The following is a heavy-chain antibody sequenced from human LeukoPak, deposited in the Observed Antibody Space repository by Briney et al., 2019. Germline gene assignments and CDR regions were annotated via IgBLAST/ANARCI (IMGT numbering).Heavy chain of an antibody. CDR1: GFTFSDYY. Sequence: PGGSLRLSCAASGFTFSDYYMSWIRQAPGKGLEWVSAISPGGTDTYYADSVKGRFTISRDNSKNTLFLQVNSLRVEDTAVYYCAKRGRYETMAAFDYWGQGTLVTVSS. J-gene: IGHJ4*02. CDR2: ISPGGTDT. D-gene: IGHD3-10*01. V-gene: IGHV3-23*01. CDR3: AKRGRYETMAAFDY.